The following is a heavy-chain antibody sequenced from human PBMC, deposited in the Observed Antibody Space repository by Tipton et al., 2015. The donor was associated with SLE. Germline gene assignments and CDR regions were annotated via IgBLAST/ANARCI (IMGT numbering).Heavy chain of an antibody. D-gene: IGHD3-22*01. Sequence: TLSLTCTVSGGSIRSSRSYWGWIRQFPGKGLEWIGYVYYSGSTYYTPSLRSRITISVDTSNQFSLKLSSVTAADTAVYYCARGVPSPYYYDDSGYRLYYFDYWGQGTLVTVSS. CDR3: ARGVPSPYYYDDSGYRLYYFDY. V-gene: IGHV4-31*03. J-gene: IGHJ4*02. CDR2: VYYSGST. CDR1: GGSIRSSRSY.